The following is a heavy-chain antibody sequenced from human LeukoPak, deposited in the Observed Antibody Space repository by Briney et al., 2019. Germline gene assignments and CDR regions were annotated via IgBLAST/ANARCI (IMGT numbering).Heavy chain of an antibody. CDR2: IYYSGST. Sequence: SETLSLTCTVSGGSISSYYWSWIRQPPGKGLEWIGYIYYSGSTNYNPSLKSRVTISVDTSKNQFSLKLSSVTAADTAVYYCARCGSGSYRRFDPWGQGTLVTVSS. J-gene: IGHJ5*02. CDR3: ARCGSGSYRRFDP. CDR1: GGSISSYY. D-gene: IGHD3-10*01. V-gene: IGHV4-59*08.